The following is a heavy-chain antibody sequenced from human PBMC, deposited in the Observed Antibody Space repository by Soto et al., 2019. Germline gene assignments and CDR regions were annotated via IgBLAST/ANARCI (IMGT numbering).Heavy chain of an antibody. D-gene: IGHD3-16*01. CDR1: DASTGSCNW. CDR2: IYHSGST. J-gene: IGHJ1*01. Sequence: SSAALFLSWAVSDASTGSCNWWGWLRQPPGKGLEWIGEIYHSGSTNYTPSPKSRVTISVDKSKNQFSLKLSSVTAADTAIYYCARHYDNSPNRAFQRWGQGTLVT. CDR3: ARHYDNSPNRAFQR. V-gene: IGHV4-4*02.